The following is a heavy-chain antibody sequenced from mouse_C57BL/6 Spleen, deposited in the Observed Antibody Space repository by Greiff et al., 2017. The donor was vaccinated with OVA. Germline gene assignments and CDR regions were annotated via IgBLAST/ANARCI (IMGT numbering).Heavy chain of an antibody. CDR1: GYAFSSYW. D-gene: IGHD1-1*01. CDR3: ARITTVVAPMDY. Sequence: VKLMESGAELVKPGASVKISCKASGYAFSSYWMNWVKQRPGKGLEWIGQIYPGDGDTNYNGKFKGKATLTADKSSSTAYMQLSSLTSEDSAVYFCARITTVVAPMDYWGQGTSVTVSP. CDR2: IYPGDGDT. J-gene: IGHJ4*01. V-gene: IGHV1-80*01.